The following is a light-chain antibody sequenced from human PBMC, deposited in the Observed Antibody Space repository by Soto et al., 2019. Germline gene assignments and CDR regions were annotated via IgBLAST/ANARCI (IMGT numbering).Light chain of an antibody. CDR3: QQYGSSLSIT. CDR1: QSVSSSY. J-gene: IGKJ5*01. CDR2: GAS. V-gene: IGKV3-20*01. Sequence: EIVLTQSPGTLSWSPGERATLSCRASQSVSSSYLAWYQQKPGQAPRLLIYGASSRATGIPDRFSGSGSGTDFTLTISRLEPEDFAVYYCQQYGSSLSITFGQGTRLENK.